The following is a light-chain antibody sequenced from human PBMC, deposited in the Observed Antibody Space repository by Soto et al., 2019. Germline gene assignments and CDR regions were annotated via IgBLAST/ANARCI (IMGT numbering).Light chain of an antibody. CDR2: VAS. Sequence: DIQMTQSPSSLSASVGDTVTITCRASQNIDKYLSWYQQKSGKAPKLLIYVASTLQSGVPSRFSGSGSGTDFTLTIYNLQPEDFATYYCQQSYSTPPDTFGQGTKLEIK. CDR3: QQSYSTPPDT. V-gene: IGKV1-39*01. J-gene: IGKJ2*01. CDR1: QNIDKY.